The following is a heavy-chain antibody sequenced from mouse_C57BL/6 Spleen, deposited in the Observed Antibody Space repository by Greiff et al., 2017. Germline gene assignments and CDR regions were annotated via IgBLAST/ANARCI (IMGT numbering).Heavy chain of an antibody. CDR1: GYAFSSYW. J-gene: IGHJ1*03. CDR3: ARKGLDYRYFDV. CDR2: IYPGYGDT. V-gene: IGHV1-80*01. D-gene: IGHD3-1*01. Sequence: LVESGAELVKPGASVKISCKASGYAFSSYWMNWVKQRPGKGLEWIGQIYPGYGDTNYNGPFKGKATLTADKSSSTAYMQLSSLTSEDSAVYFVARKGLDYRYFDVWGTGTTVTGSS.